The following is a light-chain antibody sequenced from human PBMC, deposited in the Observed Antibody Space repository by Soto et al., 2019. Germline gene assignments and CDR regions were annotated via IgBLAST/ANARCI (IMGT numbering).Light chain of an antibody. CDR1: HSVSSN. CDR2: GAS. CDR3: QQENNWYFPSWT. J-gene: IGKJ1*01. Sequence: EIVMTQSPATLSVSPGERATLSCRASHSVSSNLAWYQQKPGQATRLLIYGASTRATGIPARFSGRGSGTEFTLTISSLESEDFAVFYCQQENNWYFPSWTFGQGTKVEIK. V-gene: IGKV3-15*01.